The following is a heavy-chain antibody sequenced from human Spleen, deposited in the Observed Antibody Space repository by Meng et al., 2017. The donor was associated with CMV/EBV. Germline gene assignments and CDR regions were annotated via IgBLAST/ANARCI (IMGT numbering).Heavy chain of an antibody. J-gene: IGHJ5*02. CDR3: ARDHYDP. CDR2: ISSGSKYT. V-gene: IGHV3-21*01. Sequence: SLRLSCAASGFIFSGYDMSWVRQAPGKGLEWVSAISSGSKYTYYADSVKGRFTISRDNAKNSLYLQMNSLRGEDTAVYYCARDHYDPWGQGTLVTVSS. CDR1: GFIFSGYD.